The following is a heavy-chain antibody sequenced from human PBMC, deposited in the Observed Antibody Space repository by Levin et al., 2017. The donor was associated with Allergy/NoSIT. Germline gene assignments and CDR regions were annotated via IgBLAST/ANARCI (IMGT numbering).Heavy chain of an antibody. D-gene: IGHD2-2*01. V-gene: IGHV3-30*18. J-gene: IGHJ4*02. CDR1: GFTFSSYG. CDR2: ISYDGSNK. CDR3: AKPRYHDSYMYDFDY. Sequence: GGSLRLSCAASGFTFSSYGMHWVRQVPGKGLEWVAVISYDGSNKEYADSVKGRFTISRDNSKNTLYLQLNSLRPEDTALYYCAKPRYHDSYMYDFDYWGQGTLVPVSS.